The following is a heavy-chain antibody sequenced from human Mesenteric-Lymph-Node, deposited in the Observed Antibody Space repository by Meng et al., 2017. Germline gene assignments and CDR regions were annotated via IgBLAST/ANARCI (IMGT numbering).Heavy chain of an antibody. CDR3: ARKSSPGAGAFDI. V-gene: IGHV5-51*01. CDR1: GYSFTSYW. CDR2: IYPGDSDT. J-gene: IGHJ3*02. Sequence: KVSCKGSGYSFTSYWIGWVRQMPGKGLEWMGIIYPGDSDTRYSPSFQGQVTISADKSISTAYLQWSSLKASDTAMYYCARKSSPGAGAFDIWGQGTMVTVSS. D-gene: IGHD6-13*01.